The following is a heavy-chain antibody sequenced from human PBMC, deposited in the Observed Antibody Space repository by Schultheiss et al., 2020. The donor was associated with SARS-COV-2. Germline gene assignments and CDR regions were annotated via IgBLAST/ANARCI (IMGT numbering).Heavy chain of an antibody. Sequence: SETLSLTCALYGGSFSGYSWTWIRQPPGKGLEWIGEISHNGSTKYNPSLESRVAISLDTAKNQFSLKLTSVTASDTSLYYCARSFQLILPQASWFDPWGQGTLVTVSS. D-gene: IGHD3/OR15-3a*01. V-gene: IGHV4-34*01. CDR3: ARSFQLILPQASWFDP. J-gene: IGHJ5*02. CDR2: ISHNGST. CDR1: GGSFSGYS.